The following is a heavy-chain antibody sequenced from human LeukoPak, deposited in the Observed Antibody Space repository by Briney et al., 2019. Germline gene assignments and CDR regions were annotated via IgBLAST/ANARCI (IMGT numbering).Heavy chain of an antibody. CDR2: ISSSGSYI. D-gene: IGHD1-7*01. CDR3: ARDPGTTGYNWFDP. Sequence: GGSLRLSCAASGFTFINYWMHWVRQVPGKGLVWISSISSSGSYIYYADSVKGRFTISRDNAKNSLYLQMNSLRAEDTAVYYCARDPGTTGYNWFDPWGQGTLVTASS. CDR1: GFTFINYW. V-gene: IGHV3-21*01. J-gene: IGHJ5*02.